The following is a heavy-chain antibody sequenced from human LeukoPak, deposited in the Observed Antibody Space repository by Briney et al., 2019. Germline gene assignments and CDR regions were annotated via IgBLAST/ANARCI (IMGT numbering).Heavy chain of an antibody. D-gene: IGHD3-22*01. J-gene: IGHJ4*02. Sequence: SETLSLTCAVYGGSFSGYYWSWIRQPPGKGLEWIGEINHSGSTNYNPSLKSRVTISVDTSKNQFSLKLSSVTAADTAVYYCARHRVLGPPYYYDSSGRRDYFDYWGQGTLVTVSS. V-gene: IGHV4-34*01. CDR2: INHSGST. CDR1: GGSFSGYY. CDR3: ARHRVLGPPYYYDSSGRRDYFDY.